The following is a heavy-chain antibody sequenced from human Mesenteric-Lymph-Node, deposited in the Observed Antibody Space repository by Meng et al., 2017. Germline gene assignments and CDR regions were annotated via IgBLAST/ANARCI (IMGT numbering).Heavy chain of an antibody. Sequence: ASVKVSCKASGYTFTGYYMHWVRQAPGQGLEWMGWINPNSGGTNYAQKFQGRVTMTRDTSISTAYMELSRLRSDDTAVYYCASLYYYDSSAPLAAHDAFDIWGQGTMVTVSS. CDR3: ASLYYYDSSAPLAAHDAFDI. CDR1: GYTFTGYY. CDR2: INPNSGGT. V-gene: IGHV1-2*02. D-gene: IGHD3-22*01. J-gene: IGHJ3*02.